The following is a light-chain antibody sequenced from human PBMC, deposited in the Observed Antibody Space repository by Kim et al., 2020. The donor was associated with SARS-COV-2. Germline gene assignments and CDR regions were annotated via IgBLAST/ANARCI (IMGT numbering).Light chain of an antibody. CDR3: QHYNGY. CDR1: QSIDDW. CDR2: KAS. V-gene: IGKV1-5*03. Sequence: SPLSTSVGDRVAITCRASQSIDDWLAWYQQKPGEAPKLLIYKASTLPSGVPSRFSGSGSGTEFTLTISSLQPDDFATYYCQHYNGYFGQGTKLEI. J-gene: IGKJ2*01.